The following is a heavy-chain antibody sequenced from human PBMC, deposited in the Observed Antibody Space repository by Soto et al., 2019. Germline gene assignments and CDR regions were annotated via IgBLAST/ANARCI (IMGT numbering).Heavy chain of an antibody. V-gene: IGHV2-5*02. CDR2: IYADDDK. J-gene: IGHJ5*02. D-gene: IGHD3-9*01. CDR3: AHRRMNYDIMTGYYQKWFDP. Sequence: QITLKESGPTLVKPTQTLTLTCSFSGFSLSTSGVGVGWIRQPPGKALEWLAVIYADDDKRYNPSLKRRLTIANDTSKNQMVLTMTNMDPVDTGTYYFAHRRMNYDIMTGYYQKWFDPWGQGTLVTVSS. CDR1: GFSLSTSGVG.